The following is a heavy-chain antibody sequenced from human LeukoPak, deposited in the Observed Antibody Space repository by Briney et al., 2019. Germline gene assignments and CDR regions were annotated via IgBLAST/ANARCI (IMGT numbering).Heavy chain of an antibody. CDR2: IYYSGST. J-gene: IGHJ4*02. V-gene: IGHV4-59*01. D-gene: IGHD3-22*01. CDR1: GGSISHYY. Sequence: SETLSLTCTVSGGSISHYYWSWIRQPPGKGLEWLGYIYYSGSTNYDPSLKSRVTISVDTSKNQFSLKVNSVTAADTAVYYCARVRYYYDSGGYYYFDYWGQGTLVTVSS. CDR3: ARVRYYYDSGGYYYFDY.